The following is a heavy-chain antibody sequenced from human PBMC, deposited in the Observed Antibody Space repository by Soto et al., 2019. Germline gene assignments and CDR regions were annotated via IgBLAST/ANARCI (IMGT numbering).Heavy chain of an antibody. V-gene: IGHV3-23*01. D-gene: IGHD6-19*01. Sequence: GGSLRLSCAAAGFTFSSSAMSWVRQGPGKGLEWVSAISASDSSTYYADSVKGRFTISRDNSKNTLYLQMNSLRAEDTAVYYCARDLRIAVAGVYYYGMDVWGQGTTVTVSS. CDR2: ISASDSST. CDR3: ARDLRIAVAGVYYYGMDV. CDR1: GFTFSSSA. J-gene: IGHJ6*02.